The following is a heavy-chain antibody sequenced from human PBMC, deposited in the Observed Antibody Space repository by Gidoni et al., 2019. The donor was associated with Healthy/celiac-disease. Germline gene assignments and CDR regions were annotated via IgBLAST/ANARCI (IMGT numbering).Heavy chain of an antibody. Sequence: QVQLQQWGAGLLKPSETLSLTCAVYGGSFSGYYWSWIRQPPGKGLEWIGEINHSGSTNYNPSLKSRVTISVDTSKNQFSLKLSSVTAADTAVYYCAREDDGYNYRVGIGLDYWGQGTLVTVSS. V-gene: IGHV4-34*01. CDR3: AREDDGYNYRVGIGLDY. J-gene: IGHJ4*02. CDR2: INHSGST. CDR1: GGSFSGYY. D-gene: IGHD5-12*01.